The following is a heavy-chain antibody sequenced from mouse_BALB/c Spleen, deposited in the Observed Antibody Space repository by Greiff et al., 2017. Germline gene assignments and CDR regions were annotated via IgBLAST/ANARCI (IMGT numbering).Heavy chain of an antibody. CDR3: ARSTGTWFAY. V-gene: IGHV1-4*02. CDR2: INPSSGYT. J-gene: IGHJ3*01. CDR1: GYTFTRYT. D-gene: IGHD4-1*02. Sequence: QVQLQQSAAELARPGASVTMSCKASGYTFTRYTMHWVKQRPGQGLEWIGYINPSSGYTEYNQKFKDKTTLTADKSSSTAYMQLSSLTSEDSAVYYCARSTGTWFAYWGQGTLVTVSA.